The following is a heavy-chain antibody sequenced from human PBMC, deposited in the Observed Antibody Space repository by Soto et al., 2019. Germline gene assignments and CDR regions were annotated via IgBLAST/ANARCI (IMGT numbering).Heavy chain of an antibody. J-gene: IGHJ3*01. V-gene: IGHV1-18*01. D-gene: IGHD3-10*01. Sequence: QVQLAQSGAEVKKPGASVKVSCKTSGYTFTGYGINWVRQAPGHGLECMGWISVFNGNTQYGQNIQDRVIMTTDTPTRTAYMELRSLRSADTAVHFCGRDGSGGITDSWGQGTMLIVSS. CDR1: GYTFTGYG. CDR2: ISVFNGNT. CDR3: GRDGSGGITDS.